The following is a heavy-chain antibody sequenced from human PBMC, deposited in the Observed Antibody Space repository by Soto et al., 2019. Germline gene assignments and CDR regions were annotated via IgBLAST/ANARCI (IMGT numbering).Heavy chain of an antibody. CDR3: ARDLVGYCSSTSCYTRRSNWFDP. D-gene: IGHD2-2*02. Sequence: ASVKVSCKASGYTFTSYGISWVRQAPGQGLEWMGWISAYNGNTNYAQKLQGRVTMTTDTSTSTAYMELRSLRSDDTAVYYCARDLVGYCSSTSCYTRRSNWFDPWGQGTLVTVSS. CDR2: ISAYNGNT. J-gene: IGHJ5*02. CDR1: GYTFTSYG. V-gene: IGHV1-18*01.